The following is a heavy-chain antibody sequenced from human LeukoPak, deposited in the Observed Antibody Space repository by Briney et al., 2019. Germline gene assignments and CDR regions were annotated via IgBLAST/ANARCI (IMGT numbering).Heavy chain of an antibody. CDR1: GFTFSNYG. Sequence: GGSLRLSCAASGFTFSNYGMSWVRQAPGKGLEWVSGIGGSSGSTYYADSVKGRFTISRDNSKSTLYLEMNSLKAEDTALYYCAKDCYGSGSPRWFDPWGQGTLVTVSS. D-gene: IGHD3-10*01. V-gene: IGHV3-23*01. CDR2: IGGSSGST. CDR3: AKDCYGSGSPRWFDP. J-gene: IGHJ5*02.